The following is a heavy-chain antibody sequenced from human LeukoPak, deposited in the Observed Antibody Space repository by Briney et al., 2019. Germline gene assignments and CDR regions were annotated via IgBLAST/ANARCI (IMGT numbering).Heavy chain of an antibody. V-gene: IGHV3-11*01. CDR2: ISSGGSTT. Sequence: GGSLRLSCAASGFTFSDHYMSWIRQAPGKGREWISYISSGGSTTNYADSVKGRFTISRDTAKKALYLQMNSLRADDTAVYYCARETGSSWNEYFQPWGQGTLVTVSS. CDR1: GFTFSDHY. CDR3: ARETGSSWNEYFQP. D-gene: IGHD6-13*01. J-gene: IGHJ1*01.